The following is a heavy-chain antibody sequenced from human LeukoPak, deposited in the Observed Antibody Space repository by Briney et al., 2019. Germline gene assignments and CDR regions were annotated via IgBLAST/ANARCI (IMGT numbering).Heavy chain of an antibody. CDR2: IFRGGST. Sequence: PGGSLRLSCAASGFTVSSNYMSWARQSPGKGLEWLSVIFRGGSTYYATAVKGRFNIYRDHSKNTLYLQLNSLRAEDTAVYYCARNRDYGQTGYFDYWGQGTLVTVSS. V-gene: IGHV3-66*01. CDR3: ARNRDYGQTGYFDY. CDR1: GFTVSSNY. J-gene: IGHJ4*02. D-gene: IGHD4/OR15-4a*01.